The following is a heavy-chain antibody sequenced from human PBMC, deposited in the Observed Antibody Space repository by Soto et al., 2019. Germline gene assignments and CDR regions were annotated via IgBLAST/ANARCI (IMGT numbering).Heavy chain of an antibody. CDR3: ARDSWDSLNYTPS. Sequence: QVQLVESGGGVVQPGRSLRLSCAASGFTFSNYAMHWVRQAPGKGLEWVALIWYDGNNKYYADSVKGRFTISRDNSKNTLYLQLNSLRAEDTAVYFCARDSWDSLNYTPSWGQGTLVTVSS. CDR1: GFTFSNYA. J-gene: IGHJ5*02. CDR2: IWYDGNNK. V-gene: IGHV3-33*01. D-gene: IGHD3-3*01.